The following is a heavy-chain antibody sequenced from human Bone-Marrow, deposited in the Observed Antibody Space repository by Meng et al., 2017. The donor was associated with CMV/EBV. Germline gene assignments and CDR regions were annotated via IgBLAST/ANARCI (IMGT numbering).Heavy chain of an antibody. CDR3: ARHRVVPAAMGPKHYYYGMDV. Sequence: ASVKVSCKASGYTFTGYYMHWVRQAPGQGLEWMGWINPNSGGTNYAQKFQGRVTMTRDTSISTAYMELNSLRAEDTAVYYCARHRVVPAAMGPKHYYYGMDVWGQGTTVTVSS. CDR2: INPNSGGT. J-gene: IGHJ6*02. D-gene: IGHD2-2*01. CDR1: GYTFTGYY. V-gene: IGHV1-2*02.